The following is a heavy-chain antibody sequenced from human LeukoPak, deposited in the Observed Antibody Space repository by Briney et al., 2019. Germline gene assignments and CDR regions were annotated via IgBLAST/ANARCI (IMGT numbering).Heavy chain of an antibody. CDR3: ARRDYYDILTGSPKAFDI. CDR2: IYYSGST. CDR1: GGSISSGDYY. Sequence: PSETLSLTCTVSGGSISSGDYYWSWIRQPPGKGPEWIGHIYYSGSTYYNPSLKSRVTISVDTSKNQFSLKLSSVTAADTAVYYCARRDYYDILTGSPKAFDIWGQGTMVTVSS. V-gene: IGHV4-30-4*01. D-gene: IGHD3-9*01. J-gene: IGHJ3*02.